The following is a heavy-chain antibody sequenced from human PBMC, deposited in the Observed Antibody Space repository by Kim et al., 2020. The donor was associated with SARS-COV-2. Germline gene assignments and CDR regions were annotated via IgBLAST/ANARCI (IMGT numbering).Heavy chain of an antibody. CDR1: GFTFSIFA. V-gene: IGHV3-30*04. D-gene: IGHD1-26*01. CDR2: TSYDDKDK. Sequence: GGSLRLSCAASGFTFSIFAMHWVRQAPGKGLECVALTSYDDKDKNYADSVKGRFIISRDNSKNTVSLQMNSLTAEDTAIYYCARDSYGSIDYWGQGTLAT. J-gene: IGHJ4*02. CDR3: ARDSYGSIDY.